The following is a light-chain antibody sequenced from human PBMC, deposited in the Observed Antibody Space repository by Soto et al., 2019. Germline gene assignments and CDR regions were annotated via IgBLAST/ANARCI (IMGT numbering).Light chain of an antibody. Sequence: QSVLTQPASVSGSPGQSITFSCTGTSSDVGGYNYVSWYQQHPGKAPKLMIYEVSNRPSGVSNRFSGSKSGNTASLTISGLQAEDEADYYCSSYTSSSTQVFGTGTKLTVL. CDR2: EVS. J-gene: IGLJ1*01. CDR3: SSYTSSSTQV. CDR1: SSDVGGYNY. V-gene: IGLV2-14*01.